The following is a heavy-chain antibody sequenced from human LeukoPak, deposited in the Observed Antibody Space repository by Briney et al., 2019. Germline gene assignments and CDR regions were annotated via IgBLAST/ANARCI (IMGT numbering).Heavy chain of an antibody. D-gene: IGHD3-22*01. J-gene: IGHJ4*02. Sequence: GGSLRLSCVASGFTFTSYAMTWVRQAPGKGLEWVSSVSGSGFSTYYADSVKGRCTISRDNSKSTLYLQMNSLRAEDTAVYYCAKGPYYDSSGYSYWGQGTLVTVSS. CDR1: GFTFTSYA. V-gene: IGHV3-23*01. CDR3: AKGPYYDSSGYSY. CDR2: VSGSGFST.